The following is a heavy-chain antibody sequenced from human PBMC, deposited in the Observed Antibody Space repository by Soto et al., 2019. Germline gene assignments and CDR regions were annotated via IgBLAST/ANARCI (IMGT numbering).Heavy chain of an antibody. V-gene: IGHV4-4*02. Sequence: QVQLQESGPGLVKPSGTLSLTCAVSGDSISSDKWWSWVRQPPGKGLEWIGEIHHSGRTNYNPSLKCRVTILVEKSKNQFSLELSSMTAADTAVYYCARGGDWQFDYWGQGTLVTVSS. CDR3: ARGGDWQFDY. CDR2: IHHSGRT. CDR1: GDSISSDKW. J-gene: IGHJ4*02. D-gene: IGHD2-21*02.